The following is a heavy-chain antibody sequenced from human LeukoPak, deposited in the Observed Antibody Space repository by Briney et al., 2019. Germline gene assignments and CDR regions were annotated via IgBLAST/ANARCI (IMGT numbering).Heavy chain of an antibody. CDR3: TREGGGNGYDFS. CDR1: GFIFSSYW. V-gene: IGHV3-73*01. J-gene: IGHJ5*02. CDR2: IRSKPNSYAT. D-gene: IGHD5-12*01. Sequence: PGGSLRLSCAVSGFIFSSYWMNWVRQAPGKGLEWVGRIRSKPNSYATAYAASVKGRFTISRNDSNNTAYLQMNSLKTEDTAYYYCTREGGGNGYDFSWGQGTLVTVSS.